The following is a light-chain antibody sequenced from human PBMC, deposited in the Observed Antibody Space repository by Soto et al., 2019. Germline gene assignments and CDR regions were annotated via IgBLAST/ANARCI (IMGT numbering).Light chain of an antibody. J-gene: IGKJ4*01. Sequence: DIPMTQSPSTLSASVGDRVTITCRASQSISTWLAWYQQKPGKAPKLLIYKASNLEGVDPSRFSGSGSGTEFNITISSLQPDDFATYYCQQYNTYPLTFGGGTTVEIK. V-gene: IGKV1-5*03. CDR3: QQYNTYPLT. CDR2: KAS. CDR1: QSISTW.